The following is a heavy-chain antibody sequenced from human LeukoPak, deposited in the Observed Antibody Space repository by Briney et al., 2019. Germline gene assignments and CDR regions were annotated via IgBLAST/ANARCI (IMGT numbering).Heavy chain of an antibody. D-gene: IGHD3-22*01. V-gene: IGHV4-61*02. Sequence: SETLSLTCTVSGGSISSGSYYWTWIRQPAGKGLEWIGRIYTSGSTNYNPSLKSRVTISVDTSKNQFSLKLSSVTAADTAVYYCASRHYYDSSGYASLGYFDLWGRGTLVTVSS. CDR2: IYTSGST. CDR3: ASRHYYDSSGYASLGYFDL. CDR1: GGSISSGSYY. J-gene: IGHJ2*01.